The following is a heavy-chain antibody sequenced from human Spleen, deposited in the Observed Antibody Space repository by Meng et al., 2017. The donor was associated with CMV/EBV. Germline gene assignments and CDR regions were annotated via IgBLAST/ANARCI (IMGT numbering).Heavy chain of an antibody. CDR3: ARYNWNYGSWDP. Sequence: ASVKVSCKAPGYTFTSYYIHWVRQAPGQGLEWMGWINPNSGGTNYAQKFQGRVTMTRDTSISTAYMELSRLRSDDTALYYCARYNWNYGSWDPWGQGTLVTVSS. D-gene: IGHD1-7*01. CDR2: INPNSGGT. V-gene: IGHV1-2*02. CDR1: GYTFTSYY. J-gene: IGHJ5*02.